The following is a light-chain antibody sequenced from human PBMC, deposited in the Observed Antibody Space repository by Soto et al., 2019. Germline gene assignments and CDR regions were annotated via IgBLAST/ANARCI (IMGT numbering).Light chain of an antibody. CDR3: QQYNNWPPWT. V-gene: IGKV3D-15*01. CDR2: GAS. Sequence: EIVLTQSPGTLSVSPGDRVTLSCRASQSISINLAWYQHKPGQAPRLLIHGASTRATGVPARISGSGSGTEFTLTISSLQSDDFAVYYCQQYNNWPPWTFGQGTKVDIK. CDR1: QSISIN. J-gene: IGKJ1*01.